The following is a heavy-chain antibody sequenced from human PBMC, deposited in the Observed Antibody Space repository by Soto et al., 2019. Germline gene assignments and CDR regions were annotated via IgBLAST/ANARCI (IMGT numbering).Heavy chain of an antibody. D-gene: IGHD3-9*01. V-gene: IGHV1-18*01. CDR1: GYTFTSYG. J-gene: IGHJ4*02. CDR3: ARDMGHYDILTGYPYEYYFDY. Sequence: ASVKVSCKASGYTFTSYGISWVRQAPGQGLERMGWISAYNGNTNYAQKLQGRVTMTTDTSTSTAYMELRSLRSDDTAVYYCARDMGHYDILTGYPYEYYFDYWGQGTLVTVSS. CDR2: ISAYNGNT.